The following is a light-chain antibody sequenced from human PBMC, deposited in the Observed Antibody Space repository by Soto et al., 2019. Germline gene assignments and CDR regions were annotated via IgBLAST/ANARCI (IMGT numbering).Light chain of an antibody. CDR1: RSDVGGYKS. V-gene: IGLV2-14*01. J-gene: IGLJ1*01. CDR2: DVS. Sequence: QSALTQPASVSGSPGQSITISCTGTRSDVGGYKSVAWYQHNPGKAPKLMIYDVSKRPSGVSSRFSGSKSANTASLSISGLQTEDEADYYCSSYTTSTTLVFGTGTKLTVL. CDR3: SSYTTSTTLV.